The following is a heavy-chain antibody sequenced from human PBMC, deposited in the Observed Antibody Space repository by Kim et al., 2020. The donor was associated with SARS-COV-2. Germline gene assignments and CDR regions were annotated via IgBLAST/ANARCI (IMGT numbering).Heavy chain of an antibody. V-gene: IGHV4-34*01. D-gene: IGHD3-10*01. Sequence: SETLSLTCAVYGGSFSGYYWSWIRQPPGKGLQWIGEIDHSGLTNYHPALKSRVTISVDTSKNQFSLKLTSVTAADTAVYDCARGRDPGLISPLGCWGQVT. CDR3: ARGRDPGLISPLGC. CDR2: IDHSGLT. J-gene: IGHJ4*02. CDR1: GGSFSGYY.